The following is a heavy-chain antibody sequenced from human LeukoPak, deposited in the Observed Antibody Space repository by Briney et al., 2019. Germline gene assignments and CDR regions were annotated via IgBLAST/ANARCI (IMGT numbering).Heavy chain of an antibody. CDR1: GVTLRHYS. CDR2: ISSSSYR. V-gene: IGHV3-21*01. D-gene: IGHD3-16*01. J-gene: IGHJ4*02. CDR3: ARDQRCLGDGIDV. Sequence: VGSLPYSLPSSGVTLRHYSMNEGRQAPGKGLEWVSSISSSSYRYYADSVKGRFTISKDNAKNSLYLQMNSLRAEDTAVYYCARDQRCLGDGIDVWGQGILVTVSS.